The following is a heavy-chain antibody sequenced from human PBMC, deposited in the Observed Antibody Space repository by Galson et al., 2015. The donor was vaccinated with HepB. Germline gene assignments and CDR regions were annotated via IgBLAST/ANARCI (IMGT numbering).Heavy chain of an antibody. D-gene: IGHD2/OR15-2a*01. CDR1: GFTFSSYG. CDR2: IWYDGSNK. J-gene: IGHJ4*02. V-gene: IGHV3-33*01. Sequence: SLRLSCAASGFTFSSYGMHWVRQAPGKGLEWVAVIWYDGSNKYYADSVKGRFTISRDNSKNTLYLQMNSLRAEDTAVYYCARELTMPQAGFDYWGQGTLVTVSS. CDR3: ARELTMPQAGFDY.